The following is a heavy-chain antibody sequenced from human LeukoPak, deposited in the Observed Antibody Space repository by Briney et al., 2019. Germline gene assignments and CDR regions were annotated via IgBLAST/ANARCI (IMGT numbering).Heavy chain of an antibody. V-gene: IGHV4-39*07. CDR2: IYYSGST. J-gene: IGHJ5*02. CDR3: ARDGQTYYYGSGSRLGNWFDP. CDR1: GGSISSSSYY. Sequence: RTSETLSLTCTVSGGSISSSSYYWGWLRQPPGKGLEWIGSIYYSGSTYYNPSLKSRVTISVDTSKSQFSLKLSSVTAADTAVYYCARDGQTYYYGSGSRLGNWFDPWGQGTLVTVSS. D-gene: IGHD3-10*01.